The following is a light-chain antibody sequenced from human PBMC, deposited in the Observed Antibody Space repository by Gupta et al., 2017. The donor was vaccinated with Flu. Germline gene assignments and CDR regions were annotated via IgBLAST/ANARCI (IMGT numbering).Light chain of an antibody. J-gene: IGKJ2*01. CDR1: QRVGTY. CDR2: DAS. V-gene: IGKV3-11*01. CDR3: QKRSNWPPYT. Sequence: DIVLTQSPATLSLSPGERATLSCRASQRVGTYLAWYQHKPGQAPRLLIYDASNRATGIPARFSGSGFGTDFTLTISSREPEDFAVYYCQKRSNWPPYTFGQGTMLEIK.